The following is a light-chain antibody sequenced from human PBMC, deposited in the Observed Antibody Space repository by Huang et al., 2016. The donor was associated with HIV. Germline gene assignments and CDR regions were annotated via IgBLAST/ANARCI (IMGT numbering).Light chain of an antibody. V-gene: IGKV3-15*01. CDR2: GPS. J-gene: IGKJ5*01. CDR1: QSVGNR. CDR3: QQYDNWPPIT. Sequence: EVVMTQSPVTLSVSPGETATLSCRANQSVGNRLAWYQHRPGQAPRLLSSGPSTRATGIPARFTASGSVTDFTLTISSLQSEDSAVYYCQQYDNWPPITFGQGTRLEIK.